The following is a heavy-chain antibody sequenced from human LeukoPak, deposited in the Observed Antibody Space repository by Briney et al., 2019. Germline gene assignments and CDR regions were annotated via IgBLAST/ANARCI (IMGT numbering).Heavy chain of an antibody. CDR3: ARSRSRTKVGAKQDFDY. J-gene: IGHJ4*02. D-gene: IGHD1-26*01. CDR2: ISAYNGNT. CDR1: GYTFTSYG. V-gene: IGHV1-18*01. Sequence: GASVKVSCKASGYTFTSYGISWVRQAPGQGLEWMGWISAYNGNTNYAQKLRGRVTMTTDTSTSTAYMELRSLRSDDTAVYYCARSRSRTKVGAKQDFDYWGQGTLVTVSS.